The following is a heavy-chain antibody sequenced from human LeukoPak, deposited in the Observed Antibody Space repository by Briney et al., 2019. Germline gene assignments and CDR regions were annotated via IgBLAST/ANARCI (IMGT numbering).Heavy chain of an antibody. CDR1: GASISSTKW. CDR2: IYYTGTT. Sequence: SGTLSLTCAVSGASISSTKWWTWVRQPPGKGLDWIGSIYYTGTTYYNPSLNSRVTISVDTSKNQFSLKLSSVIAADTAVYYCATQPSLTYCSGGTCWFDSWGQGTLVTVSS. D-gene: IGHD2-15*01. V-gene: IGHV4-4*02. J-gene: IGHJ5*01. CDR3: ATQPSLTYCSGGTCWFDS.